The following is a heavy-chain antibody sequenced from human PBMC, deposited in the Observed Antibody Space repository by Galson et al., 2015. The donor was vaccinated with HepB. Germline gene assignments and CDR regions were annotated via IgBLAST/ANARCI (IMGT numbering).Heavy chain of an antibody. CDR2: ISSSSSYI. CDR1: GFPFSSYS. D-gene: IGHD7-27*01. Sequence: SLRLSCAASGFPFSSYSMNWVRQAPGKGLEWVSSISSSSSYIYYADSVKGRFTISRDNAKNSLYLQMNSLRAEDTAVYYCAKYTRGNSLGGFDYWGQGTLVTVSS. J-gene: IGHJ4*02. V-gene: IGHV3-21*01. CDR3: AKYTRGNSLGGFDY.